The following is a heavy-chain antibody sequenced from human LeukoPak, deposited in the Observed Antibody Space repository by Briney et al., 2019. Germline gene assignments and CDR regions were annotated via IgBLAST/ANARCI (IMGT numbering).Heavy chain of an antibody. Sequence: PGGSLRLSRAASGFTFSSYAMHWVRQAPGKGLEWVAVISYDGSNKYYADSVKGRFTISRDNSKNTLYLQMNSLRAEDTAVYYCARLTVTTYPSNDYWGQGTLVTVSS. CDR1: GFTFSSYA. D-gene: IGHD4-11*01. CDR2: ISYDGSNK. J-gene: IGHJ4*02. V-gene: IGHV3-30-3*01. CDR3: ARLTVTTYPSNDY.